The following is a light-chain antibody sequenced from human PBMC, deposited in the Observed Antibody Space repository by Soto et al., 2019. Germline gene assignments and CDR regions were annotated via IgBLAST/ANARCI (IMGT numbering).Light chain of an antibody. Sequence: EIVLTQSPGTLSLSPGERVILSCRASQSVSSSYLAWYQQKPGQAPRLLIYGASSRATVVPDRFSGSGSGTDFTLTISRLEPEDFAVYYCQQYGSSPRTFGQGTKVEIK. J-gene: IGKJ1*01. V-gene: IGKV3-20*01. CDR1: QSVSSSY. CDR2: GAS. CDR3: QQYGSSPRT.